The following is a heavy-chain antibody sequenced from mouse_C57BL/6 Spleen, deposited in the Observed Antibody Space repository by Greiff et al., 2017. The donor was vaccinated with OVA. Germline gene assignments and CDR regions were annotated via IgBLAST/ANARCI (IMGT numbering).Heavy chain of an antibody. Sequence: VQVVESGPELVKPGASVKISCKASGYTFTDYYINWVKQRPGQGLEWIGWIFPGSGSTYYNEKFKGKATLTVDKSSSTVYMLLSSLNSEDSAVYFWARAYYSNYGGSMDYWGQGTSVTVSS. D-gene: IGHD2-5*01. J-gene: IGHJ4*01. V-gene: IGHV1-75*01. CDR3: ARAYYSNYGGSMDY. CDR2: IFPGSGST. CDR1: GYTFTDYY.